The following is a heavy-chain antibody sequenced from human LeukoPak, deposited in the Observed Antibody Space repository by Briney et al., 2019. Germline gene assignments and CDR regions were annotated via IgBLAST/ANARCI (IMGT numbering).Heavy chain of an antibody. CDR1: GYTFTSYD. CDR2: MNPNSGNT. V-gene: IGHV1-8*03. Sequence: ASAKVSCKASGYTFTSYDINWVRQATGQGLEWMGWMNPNSGNTGYAQKFQGRVTITRNTSISTAYMELSSLRSEDTAVYYCARDYGDYGTNWFDPWGQGTLVTVSS. CDR3: ARDYGDYGTNWFDP. D-gene: IGHD4-17*01. J-gene: IGHJ5*02.